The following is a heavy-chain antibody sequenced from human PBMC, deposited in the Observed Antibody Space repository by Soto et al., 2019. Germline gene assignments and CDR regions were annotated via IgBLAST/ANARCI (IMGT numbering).Heavy chain of an antibody. D-gene: IGHD3-16*01. CDR3: ARDWGERDEDFDTLDF. CDR1: GFTFSNFA. J-gene: IGHJ3*01. CDR2: ISYDGHNE. Sequence: QVQLVESGGGVVQPGRSLRLSCAASGFTFSNFAFNWVRQAPGKGLEWVAAISYDGHNEYYVDSVRGRFSISRDDSKNTLYLEMNGLRIEDTALYYCARDWGERDEDFDTLDFWGQGTLVTVS. V-gene: IGHV3-30-3*01.